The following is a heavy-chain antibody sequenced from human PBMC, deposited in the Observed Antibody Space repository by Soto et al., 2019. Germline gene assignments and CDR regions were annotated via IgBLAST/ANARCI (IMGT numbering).Heavy chain of an antibody. D-gene: IGHD6-19*01. CDR3: ASRRSGWDYYYYGMDV. J-gene: IGHJ6*01. CDR1: GGSISSSSYY. V-gene: IGHV4-39*01. CDR2: IYYSGST. Sequence: SETLSLTCTVSGGSISSSSYYWGWIRQPPGKGLEWIGSIYYSGSTYYNPSLKSRVTISVDTSKNQFSLKLSSVTAADTAVYYCASRRSGWDYYYYGMDVWGKGTTVTV.